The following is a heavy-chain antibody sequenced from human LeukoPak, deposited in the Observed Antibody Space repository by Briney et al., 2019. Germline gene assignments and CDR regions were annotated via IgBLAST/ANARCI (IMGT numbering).Heavy chain of an antibody. D-gene: IGHD6-13*01. V-gene: IGHV3-30-3*01. CDR2: ISYDGSNK. CDR1: GFTFSSYA. CDR3: AREVGMGSWYTYFDS. Sequence: GRSLRLSCSASGFTFSSYARHWVRQAPGKGLEWVAVISYDGSNKYYADSVKGRITIYRDNSKNTLYLQMNSRRAEDTAVYHCAREVGMGSWYTYFDSWGQGTLVTVSP. J-gene: IGHJ4*02.